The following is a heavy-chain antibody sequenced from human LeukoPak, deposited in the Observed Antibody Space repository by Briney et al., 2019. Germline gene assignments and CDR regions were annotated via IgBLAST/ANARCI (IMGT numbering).Heavy chain of an antibody. CDR3: AREIVAGLGVSFDI. CDR2: IYPLETT. Sequence: SETLSLTCTVSGYSISSGYYWGWIRQPAGKEPEWIGRIYPLETTNYNPSLKSRVAISVDTSKNQFSLKLSSVTAADTAVYYCAREIVAGLGVSFDIWGQGTMVTVSS. CDR1: GYSISSGYY. V-gene: IGHV4-38-2*02. J-gene: IGHJ3*02. D-gene: IGHD6-19*01.